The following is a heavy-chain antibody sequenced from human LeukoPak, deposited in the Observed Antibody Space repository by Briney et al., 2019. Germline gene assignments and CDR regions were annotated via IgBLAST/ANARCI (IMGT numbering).Heavy chain of an antibody. V-gene: IGHV3-7*01. CDR1: GFTFSSYW. CDR3: ARGGSSRHDN. D-gene: IGHD2-15*01. CDR2: IKQDGSEK. J-gene: IGHJ4*02. Sequence: GGSLRLSCAASGFTFSSYWMSWVRQAPGKGPEWVANIKQDGSEKYYVDSVKGRFTISRDNAENSLYLRMNSLRAEDTAVYYCARGGSSRHDNWGQGTLVTVSS.